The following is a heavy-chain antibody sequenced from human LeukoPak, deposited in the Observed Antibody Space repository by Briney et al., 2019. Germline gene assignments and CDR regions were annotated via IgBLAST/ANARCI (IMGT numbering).Heavy chain of an antibody. J-gene: IGHJ4*02. Sequence: GESLKISCQGSGYSFTDYWIGWVRQMPGKGLEWMGIIYPGDSDTRYSPSFRGHVTISADNSISTASLQWIRLEASDTAVYYCPRAPTSLSNPYYFDYWGQGTLVTVSS. CDR2: IYPGDSDT. CDR3: PRAPTSLSNPYYFDY. D-gene: IGHD4-11*01. V-gene: IGHV5-51*06. CDR1: GYSFTDYW.